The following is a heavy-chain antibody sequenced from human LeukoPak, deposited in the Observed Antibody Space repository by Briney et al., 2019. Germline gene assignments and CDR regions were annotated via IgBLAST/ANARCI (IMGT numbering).Heavy chain of an antibody. D-gene: IGHD1-14*01. Sequence: PGGSLRLSCAASGFTFSSYAMSWVRQAPGKGLEWVSYISRSAGTIYYADSVRGRFTVSRDNVQNSLFLEMDSLRADDTALYYCTTSLTDEYRLLFNLHYWGQGALVTVSS. J-gene: IGHJ4*02. CDR1: GFTFSSYA. CDR3: TTSLTDEYRLLFNLHY. V-gene: IGHV3-48*01. CDR2: ISRSAGTI.